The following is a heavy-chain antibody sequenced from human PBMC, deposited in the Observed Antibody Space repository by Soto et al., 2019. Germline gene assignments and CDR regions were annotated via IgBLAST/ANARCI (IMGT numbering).Heavy chain of an antibody. Sequence: PSETLSLTCTVSGGSISSYYWSWIRQPAGKGLEWIGRIYTSGSTNYNPSLKSRVTMSVDTSKNQFSLKLSSVTAADTAVYYCARVVGSGSYYQGSFLNWGQGTLVTVSS. CDR3: ARVVGSGSYYQGSFLN. CDR2: IYTSGST. J-gene: IGHJ4*02. V-gene: IGHV4-4*07. D-gene: IGHD3-10*01. CDR1: GGSISSYY.